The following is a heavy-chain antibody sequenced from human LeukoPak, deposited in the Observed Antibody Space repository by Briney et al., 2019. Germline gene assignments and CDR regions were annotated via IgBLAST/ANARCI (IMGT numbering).Heavy chain of an antibody. CDR2: ISSSSSYI. CDR3: ARDLNGYSGSYFDY. V-gene: IGHV3-21*01. Sequence: GSLRLSCAASGFTFSSYSMNWVRQAPGKGLEWVSSISSSSSYIYYADSVKGRFTISRDNAKNSLYLQMNSLRAEDPAVYYCARDLNGYSGSYFDYWGQGTLVTVSS. J-gene: IGHJ4*02. D-gene: IGHD3-22*01. CDR1: GFTFSSYS.